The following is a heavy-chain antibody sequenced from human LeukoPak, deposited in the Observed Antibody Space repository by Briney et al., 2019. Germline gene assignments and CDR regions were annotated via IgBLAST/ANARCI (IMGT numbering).Heavy chain of an antibody. J-gene: IGHJ4*02. Sequence: SEALSLTCSVSGGSISDYYWTWIRQAPGKGLEWIGYSNYIGITNYNPSLESRVTISVDTSKNQFSLKVTSVTAADTAVYYCARGVGATHFDYWGQGTLVTVSS. D-gene: IGHD1-26*01. CDR2: SNYIGIT. CDR3: ARGVGATHFDY. CDR1: GGSISDYY. V-gene: IGHV4-59*01.